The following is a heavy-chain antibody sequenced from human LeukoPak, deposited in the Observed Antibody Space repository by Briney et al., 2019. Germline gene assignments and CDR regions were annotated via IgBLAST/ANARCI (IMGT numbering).Heavy chain of an antibody. Sequence: GGYLRLSCAASGFTFSSYSMNWVRQAQGKWLHWVSYISSSSRTTYYADSVKGRFTISRDNAKKSLFLQMNSLRDEDTAVYFCARDWPRDGYHEIFEYWGQGTLVTVSS. CDR2: ISSSSRTT. V-gene: IGHV3-48*02. CDR3: ARDWPRDGYHEIFEY. CDR1: GFTFSSYS. J-gene: IGHJ4*02. D-gene: IGHD5-24*01.